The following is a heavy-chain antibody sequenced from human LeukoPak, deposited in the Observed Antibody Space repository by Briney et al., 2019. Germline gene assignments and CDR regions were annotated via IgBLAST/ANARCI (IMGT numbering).Heavy chain of an antibody. V-gene: IGHV3-48*01. J-gene: IGHJ4*02. CDR2: ITSSSSTI. CDR1: GFTFSSYS. CDR3: ARDPGDFWSGNYYFDY. D-gene: IGHD3-3*01. Sequence: GGSLRLSCAASGFTFSSYSMNWVRQAPGKGLEWVSYITSSSSTIYYADSVKGRFTISRDNAKNSLYLQMNSLRAEDTAVYYCARDPGDFWSGNYYFDYWGQGTLVTVSS.